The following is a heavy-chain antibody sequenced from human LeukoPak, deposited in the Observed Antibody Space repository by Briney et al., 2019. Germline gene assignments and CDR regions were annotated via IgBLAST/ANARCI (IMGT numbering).Heavy chain of an antibody. V-gene: IGHV3-7*01. CDR3: ARGHFGLDV. J-gene: IGHJ6*02. CDR2: INPDGSEK. Sequence: GGSLRLSCAASGFALSIHWLTWVRQTPGKGREWVAHINPDGSEKSYLDSARGRFTISRDNAKNSVYLKMNSLRVDDTAVYYCARGHFGLDVWGQGATVAVAS. D-gene: IGHD3-10*01. CDR1: GFALSIHW.